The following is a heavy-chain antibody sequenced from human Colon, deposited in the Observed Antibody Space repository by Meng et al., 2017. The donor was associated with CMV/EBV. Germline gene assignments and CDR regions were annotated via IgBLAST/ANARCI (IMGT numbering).Heavy chain of an antibody. V-gene: IGHV3-30*03. Sequence: LTFGSDAMHWVRQAPGKGLEWVAVIAYDASNEQYTDSVKGRFTISRDNSKNTVYLQVNSLRDEDTAVYYCARDSYQYGTSAIYYFDYWGQGALVTVSS. J-gene: IGHJ4*02. D-gene: IGHD1-7*01. CDR2: IAYDASNE. CDR1: LTFGSDA. CDR3: ARDSYQYGTSAIYYFDY.